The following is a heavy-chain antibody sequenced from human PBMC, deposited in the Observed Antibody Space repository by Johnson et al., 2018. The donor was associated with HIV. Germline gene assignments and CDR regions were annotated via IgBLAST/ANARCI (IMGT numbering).Heavy chain of an antibody. V-gene: IGHV3-66*01. Sequence: EVQLVESGGGLVQPGGSLRLSCAASGFTVSSNYMSWVRQAPGKGLEWVSVIYSGCSTYYADSVKGRFTISRDNSKNTLYLQMNSRRAEDTAVYYCARDWYDAGPLRALDIWGQGTMVTVSS. CDR2: IYSGCST. CDR1: GFTVSSNY. J-gene: IGHJ3*02. D-gene: IGHD3-3*01. CDR3: ARDWYDAGPLRALDI.